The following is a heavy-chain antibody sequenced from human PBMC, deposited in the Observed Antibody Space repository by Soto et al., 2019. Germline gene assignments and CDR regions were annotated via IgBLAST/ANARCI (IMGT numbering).Heavy chain of an antibody. V-gene: IGHV4-59*11. D-gene: IGHD7-27*01. J-gene: IGHJ4*02. CDR2: IYYTGST. Sequence: QVHLQESGPGLVKPSETLSLTCTVSGGSINNHYLSWIRQPPGKGLKWIGYIYYTGSTNYNPSLKSRVTMSVDTSKNQCSLNLTSLTAADTAIYYCARANWYSEYWGQGTLVTVSS. CDR1: GGSINNHY. CDR3: ARANWYSEY.